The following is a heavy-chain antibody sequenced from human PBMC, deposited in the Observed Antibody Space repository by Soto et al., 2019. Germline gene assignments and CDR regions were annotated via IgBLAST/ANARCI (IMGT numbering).Heavy chain of an antibody. CDR2: VSGNNGAS. CDR1: GYTSAHFG. J-gene: IGHJ5*01. V-gene: IGHV1-18*04. Sequence: ASVKVSCQASGYTSAHFGISSVRQSPGQGLEWMGWVSGNNGASNPAPKVQGRITMTLDTSTGVSYMALRSLRSDDTAIYYCVRDQKYFRVNGNWFDSWGQGTLVTVSS. D-gene: IGHD2-2*01. CDR3: VRDQKYFRVNGNWFDS.